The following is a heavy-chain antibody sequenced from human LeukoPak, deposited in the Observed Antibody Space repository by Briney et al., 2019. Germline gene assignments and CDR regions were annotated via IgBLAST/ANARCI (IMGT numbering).Heavy chain of an antibody. V-gene: IGHV3-9*01. CDR1: GFTFDDYA. J-gene: IGHJ5*02. D-gene: IGHD5-18*01. CDR3: AKNVGDTAMAYNWFDP. CDR2: ISWNSGSI. Sequence: PGGSLRLSCAASGFTFDDYAMHWVRQAPGKGLEWVSGISWNSGSIGYADSVKGRFTISRDNAKNSLYLQMDSLRAEDTAVYYCAKNVGDTAMAYNWFDPWGQGTLVTVSP.